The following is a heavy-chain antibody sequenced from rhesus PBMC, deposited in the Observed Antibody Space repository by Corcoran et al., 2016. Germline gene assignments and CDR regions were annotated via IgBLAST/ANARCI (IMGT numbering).Heavy chain of an antibody. CDR2: VYGRGGRT. Sequence: QVQLQESGPGLVKPSETLSLTCTVSGGSISDSYYWSWIRHPPGKGLEWMARVYGRGGRTHVNPSRKGRVTISRDTSKNQFSLMLISVTAADTAVYYCARVSCSGGVCYPYYFDYWGQGVLVTVSS. CDR3: ARVSCSGGVCYPYYFDY. D-gene: IGHD2-39*02. J-gene: IGHJ4*01. CDR1: GGSISDSYY. V-gene: IGHV4-160*01.